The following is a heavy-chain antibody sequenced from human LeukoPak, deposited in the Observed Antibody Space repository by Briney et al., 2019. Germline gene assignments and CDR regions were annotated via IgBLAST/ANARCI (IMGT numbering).Heavy chain of an antibody. D-gene: IGHD6-19*01. Sequence: GGSLRLSCAASGFTFSSYSMNWVRQAPGKGLEWVSSISSSSYIYYADSVKGRFTISRDNAKNSLYLQMNSLRAEDTAVYYCARAGYSIGWVSGRWGQGTLVTVSS. CDR1: GFTFSSYS. CDR2: ISSSSYI. V-gene: IGHV3-21*01. J-gene: IGHJ4*02. CDR3: ARAGYSIGWVSGR.